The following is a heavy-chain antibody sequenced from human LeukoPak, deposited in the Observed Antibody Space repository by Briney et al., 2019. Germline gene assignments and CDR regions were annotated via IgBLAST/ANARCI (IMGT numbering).Heavy chain of an antibody. CDR2: IWYDGSNK. J-gene: IGHJ6*04. CDR3: ARGYYDILTGSYYCGMDV. D-gene: IGHD3-9*01. V-gene: IGHV3-33*01. Sequence: GGSLRLSCAASGFTFSSYGMHWVRQAPGKGLEWVAVIWYDGSNKYYADSVKGRFTISRDNSKNTLYLQMNSLRAEDTAVYYCARGYYDILTGSYYCGMDVWGKGTTVTVSS. CDR1: GFTFSSYG.